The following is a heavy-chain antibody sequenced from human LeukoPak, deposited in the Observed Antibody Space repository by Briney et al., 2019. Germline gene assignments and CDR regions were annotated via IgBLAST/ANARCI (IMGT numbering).Heavy chain of an antibody. V-gene: IGHV3-23*01. J-gene: IGHJ4*02. Sequence: GGSLRLSCAASGFTFSNYAMSWVRQAPGKGLEWVSTISDSGGSTHYADSVKGRFTISRDNSKNTLYLQMNSLRAEDTAVYYCARAIRGKGDFWSGYYGDYWGQGTLVTVSS. CDR3: ARAIRGKGDFWSGYYGDY. CDR1: GFTFSNYA. D-gene: IGHD3-3*01. CDR2: ISDSGGST.